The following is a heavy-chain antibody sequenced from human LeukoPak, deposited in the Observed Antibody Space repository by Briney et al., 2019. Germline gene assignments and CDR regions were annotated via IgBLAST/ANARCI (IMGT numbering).Heavy chain of an antibody. J-gene: IGHJ3*02. D-gene: IGHD1-26*01. CDR1: GYTFTGHY. CDR3: ARGRGSYNAFDI. CDR2: INPNSGGT. Sequence: ASVKVSCKASGYTFTGHYMHWVLQAPGQGLEWMGWINPNSGGTNYAQKFQGRVTMTRDTSISTAYMELSRLRSDDTAVYYCARGRGSYNAFDIWGQGTMVTVSS. V-gene: IGHV1-2*02.